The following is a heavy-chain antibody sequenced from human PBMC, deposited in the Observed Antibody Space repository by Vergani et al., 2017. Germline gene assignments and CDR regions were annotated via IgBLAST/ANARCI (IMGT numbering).Heavy chain of an antibody. CDR1: GYTLTELS. V-gene: IGHV1-24*01. D-gene: IGHD3-9*01. CDR2: FDPEDGET. Sequence: QVQLVQSGAEVKKPGASVKVSCKVSGYTLTELSMHWVRQAPGKGLEWMGGFDPEDGETIYAQKFQGRVTMTRETSTSTVYMELSSLRSEDTAVYYCARDFGYYDILTGYYVPSPSDYWGQGTLVTVSS. J-gene: IGHJ4*02. CDR3: ARDFGYYDILTGYYVPSPSDY.